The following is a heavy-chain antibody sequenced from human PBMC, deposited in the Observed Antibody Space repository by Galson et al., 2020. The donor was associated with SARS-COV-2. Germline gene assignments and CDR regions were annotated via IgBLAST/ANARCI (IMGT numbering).Heavy chain of an antibody. Sequence: SQASETLSLTCAFDGDSFSDYSWTWIRQLPGKGLEWIGEINHSGTTNYNPSLQSRLTISIDTSKRQFSLRLSSVTAADTAVYYCASRGITSHDFWGQGTLVTVSA. V-gene: IGHV4-34*01. CDR1: GDSFSDYS. CDR2: INHSGTT. J-gene: IGHJ4*02. CDR3: ASRGITSHDF. D-gene: IGHD3-10*01.